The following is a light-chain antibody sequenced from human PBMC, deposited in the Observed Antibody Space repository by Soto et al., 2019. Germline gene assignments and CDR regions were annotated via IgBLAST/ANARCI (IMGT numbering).Light chain of an antibody. CDR3: SSYTSTNSWV. CDR1: NSDVGGYNY. J-gene: IGLJ3*02. V-gene: IGLV2-14*01. Sequence: QSALTQSASVSGSPGQSITISCTGTNSDVGGYNYVSWYQQHPGKAPKLIIYDVSNRPSGVSTRFSGSKSGNTASLTISGIQAEDEADYSCSSYTSTNSWVFGGGTKLTVL. CDR2: DVS.